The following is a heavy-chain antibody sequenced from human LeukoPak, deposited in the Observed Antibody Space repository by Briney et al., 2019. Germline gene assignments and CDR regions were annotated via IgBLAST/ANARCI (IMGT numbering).Heavy chain of an antibody. CDR1: GFTFDDYA. V-gene: IGHV3-9*01. CDR3: AKDAYYYDSSGYSPFDY. CDR2: ISWNSGSI. Sequence: GGSLRLSCADSGFTFDDYAMHWVRHAPGKGLEWVSGISWNSGSIGYADSVKGRFTISRDNAKNSLYLQMNSLRAEDTALYYCAKDAYYYDSSGYSPFDYWGQGTLVTVSS. D-gene: IGHD3-22*01. J-gene: IGHJ4*02.